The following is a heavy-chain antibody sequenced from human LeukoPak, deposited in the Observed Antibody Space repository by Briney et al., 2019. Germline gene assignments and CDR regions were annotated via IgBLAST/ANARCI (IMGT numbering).Heavy chain of an antibody. D-gene: IGHD5-12*01. CDR3: ARGGYNSRRDNWVDP. Sequence: SETLSLTCAVYGGSFSSYYWSWIRQPPGKGLEWIGEINHSASTNYNPSLKSRVTISVDTSKSQFSLKLSSVSAEDTAVYYCARGGYNSRRDNWVDPWGRGTVVSVSS. CDR2: INHSAST. V-gene: IGHV4-34*01. J-gene: IGHJ5*02. CDR1: GGSFSSYY.